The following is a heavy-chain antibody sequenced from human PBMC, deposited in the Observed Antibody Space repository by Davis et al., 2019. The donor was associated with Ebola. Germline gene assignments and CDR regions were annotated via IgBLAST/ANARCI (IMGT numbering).Heavy chain of an antibody. CDR1: GFTFSSYS. CDR3: ARGGGSSKRTMGY. J-gene: IGHJ4*02. V-gene: IGHV3-21*01. D-gene: IGHD1-26*01. CDR2: ISSSSSYI. Sequence: GESLKISCAASGFTFSSYSMHWVRQAPGKGLEWVSSISSSSSYIYYADSVKGRFNISRDNAKNSLYLQMNSLRAEDTAVYYCARGGGSSKRTMGYWGQGTLVTVSS.